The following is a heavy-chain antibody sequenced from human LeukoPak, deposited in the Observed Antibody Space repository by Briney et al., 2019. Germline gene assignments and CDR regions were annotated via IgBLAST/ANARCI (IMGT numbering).Heavy chain of an antibody. J-gene: IGHJ4*02. CDR3: ARGNWGPDY. CDR2: IDGSGRTI. CDR1: GFTFSDYY. D-gene: IGHD7-27*01. V-gene: IGHV3-11*04. Sequence: PGGSLRLSCAASGFTFSDYYMSWMRQAPGKGLEWVSHIDGSGRTIYYVDSVKGRFTISRDNAKNPLYLQMISLRAEDTAVYYCARGNWGPDYWGQGTLVTVSS.